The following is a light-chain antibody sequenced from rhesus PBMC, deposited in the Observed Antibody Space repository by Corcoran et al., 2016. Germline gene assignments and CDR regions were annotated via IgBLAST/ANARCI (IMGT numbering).Light chain of an antibody. CDR1: QGISNY. V-gene: IGKV1S14*01. CDR3: QQHNSYPRT. Sequence: DIQMTQSPSSLSSSVGDRVTITCRASQGISNYLAWYQQKPGKAPNPLINYASNLESGVPSRFTGSGAATDVTRTISSLQPQEFASDYCQQHNSYPRTFGQGTKVEIK. J-gene: IGKJ1*01. CDR2: YAS.